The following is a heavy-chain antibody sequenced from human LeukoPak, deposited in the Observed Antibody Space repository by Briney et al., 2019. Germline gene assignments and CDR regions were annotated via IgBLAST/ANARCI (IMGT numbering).Heavy chain of an antibody. Sequence: PSETLSLTCAVSGGSISSSNWWSWVRQPPGKGLEWIGEIYHSGSTNYNPSLMRRVTISVDKSKNQFSLRLSSVTAADTAVYYCAKIYCSSITCYVDFWGQGTLVTVSS. D-gene: IGHD2-2*01. J-gene: IGHJ4*02. CDR1: GGSISSSNW. V-gene: IGHV4-4*02. CDR2: IYHSGST. CDR3: AKIYCSSITCYVDF.